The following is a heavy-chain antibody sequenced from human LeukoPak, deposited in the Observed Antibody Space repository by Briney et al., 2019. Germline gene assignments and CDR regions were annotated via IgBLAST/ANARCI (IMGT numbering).Heavy chain of an antibody. CDR1: GYTFTGYY. D-gene: IGHD5-24*01. CDR2: INPNSGGT. CDR3: ARAERWLQLNWFDP. Sequence: ASVKVSFKASGYTFTGYYMHWVRQAPGQGLEWMGWINPNSGGTNYAQKFQGRVTMTRDTSISTAYMELSRLRSDDTAVYYCARAERWLQLNWFDPWGQGTLVTVSS. J-gene: IGHJ5*02. V-gene: IGHV1-2*02.